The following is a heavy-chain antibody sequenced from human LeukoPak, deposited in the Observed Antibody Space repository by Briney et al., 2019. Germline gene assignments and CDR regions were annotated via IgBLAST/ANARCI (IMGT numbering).Heavy chain of an antibody. CDR3: AKTSSGSHGPFDI. V-gene: IGHV3-53*01. D-gene: IGHD3-22*01. CDR2: IYSGGTT. CDR1: GFTVSSNY. J-gene: IGHJ3*02. Sequence: GGSLRLSCAASGFTVSSNYMTWVRQAPGKGLEWVSIIYSGGTTYYAESVKGRFTTSRDNSKNTLYLQMNSLRAEDTAVYYCAKTSSGSHGPFDIWGQGTMVTVSS.